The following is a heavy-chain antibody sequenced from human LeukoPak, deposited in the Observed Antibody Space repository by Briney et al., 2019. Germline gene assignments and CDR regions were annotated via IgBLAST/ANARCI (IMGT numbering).Heavy chain of an antibody. V-gene: IGHV1-18*01. CDR3: ARSLAAGESYYFDY. J-gene: IGHJ4*02. D-gene: IGHD6-13*01. CDR1: GYTFTHYG. CDR2: ISAYSGNT. Sequence: ASVKVSCTASGYTFTHYGISWVRQAPGQGLEWMGWISAYSGNTNYAQKLQGRVIMTTDTSTSTAYMELRSLRSDDTAVYYCARSLAAGESYYFDYWGQGTLVTVSS.